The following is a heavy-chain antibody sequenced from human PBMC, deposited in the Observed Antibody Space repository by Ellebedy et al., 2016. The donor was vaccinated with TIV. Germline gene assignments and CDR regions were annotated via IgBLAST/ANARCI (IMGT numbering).Heavy chain of an antibody. CDR2: ITAGADTK. CDR3: VRDMYGSSLWYFDY. CDR1: GFSVNNNY. Sequence: GESLKISCAASGFSVNNNYMTWVRQRPGKGLEWVSVITAGADTKYYADSVKGRFTVSRDNSKNTLFLQMDSLRVDDTAVYFCVRDMYGSSLWYFDYWGQGTLATVSS. J-gene: IGHJ4*02. D-gene: IGHD6-13*01. V-gene: IGHV3-53*01.